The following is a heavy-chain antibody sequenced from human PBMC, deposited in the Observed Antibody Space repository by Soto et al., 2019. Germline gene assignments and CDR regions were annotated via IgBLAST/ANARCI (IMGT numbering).Heavy chain of an antibody. V-gene: IGHV3-43D*03. D-gene: IGHD6-19*01. J-gene: IGHJ4*02. CDR2: ISWDGGST. CDR3: AKDIAVAGTFYFDY. CDR1: GFTFADYA. Sequence: GGSLRLSCAASGFTFADYAMHWVRQAPGKGLEWVSLISWDGGSTYYADSVKGRFTISRDNSKNSLYLQMNSLRAEDTALYYCAKDIAVAGTFYFDYWGQGTLVTVSS.